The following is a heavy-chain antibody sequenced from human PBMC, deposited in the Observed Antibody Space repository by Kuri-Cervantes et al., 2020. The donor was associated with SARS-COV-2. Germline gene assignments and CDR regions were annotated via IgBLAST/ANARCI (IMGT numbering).Heavy chain of an antibody. Sequence: GESLKISCAASGFTLSSNWMSWVRQAPGKGLEWVANIKQDASEIYYVDSVKGRFTISRDNAKNSLYLQMNSLRVEDTAVYYCARQLYYYYDNSRRGIDYWGQGTLVAVSS. CDR1: GFTLSSNW. CDR2: IKQDASEI. V-gene: IGHV3-7*01. J-gene: IGHJ4*02. D-gene: IGHD3-22*01. CDR3: ARQLYYYYDNSRRGIDY.